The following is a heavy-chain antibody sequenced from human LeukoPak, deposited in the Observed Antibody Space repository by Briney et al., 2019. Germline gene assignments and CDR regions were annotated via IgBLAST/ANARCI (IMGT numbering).Heavy chain of an antibody. CDR1: GYTFTGYY. D-gene: IGHD3-10*01. V-gene: IGHV1-2*06. CDR2: INPNSDGT. Sequence: RASVKVSCKASGYTFTGYYMHWVRQAPGQGLEWMGRINPNSDGTNYAQKFQGRVTMTRDTSISTAYMELSGLRSDETAMYYCARDRGGGGNHFDYWGQGTLVTVSS. CDR3: ARDRGGGGNHFDY. J-gene: IGHJ4*02.